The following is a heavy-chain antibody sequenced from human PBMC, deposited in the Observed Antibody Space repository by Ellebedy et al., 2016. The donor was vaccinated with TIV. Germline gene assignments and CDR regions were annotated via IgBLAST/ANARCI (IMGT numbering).Heavy chain of an antibody. D-gene: IGHD1-1*01. CDR3: SRGRVAKLTGLMALDRRRAASAMDV. Sequence: MPGGSLRLSCAVYGTSFIKYYWSWIRQSPGKGLEWIGEINHGGSTNYNPSLQSRVTMSVDASRKQVSLKLDSVTAADTAVYYCSRGRVAKLTGLMALDRRRAASAMDVWGQGTTVTVSS. V-gene: IGHV4-34*01. CDR2: INHGGST. CDR1: GTSFIKYY. J-gene: IGHJ6*01.